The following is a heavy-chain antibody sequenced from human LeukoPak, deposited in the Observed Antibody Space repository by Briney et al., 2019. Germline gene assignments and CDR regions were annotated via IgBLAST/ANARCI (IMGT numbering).Heavy chain of an antibody. D-gene: IGHD3-22*01. CDR1: GGSISSSNW. J-gene: IGHJ4*02. V-gene: IGHV4-4*02. CDR3: ARDSRSYEKSGYYHFDY. Sequence: SETLSLTCAVSGGSISSSNWWSWVRQPPGKGLEWIGEIYHSGSTNYNPSLKSRVTMSQDTSKSQFSLKLTSVTAADAAVYFCARDSRSYEKSGYYHFDYWGQGSLVTVSS. CDR2: IYHSGST.